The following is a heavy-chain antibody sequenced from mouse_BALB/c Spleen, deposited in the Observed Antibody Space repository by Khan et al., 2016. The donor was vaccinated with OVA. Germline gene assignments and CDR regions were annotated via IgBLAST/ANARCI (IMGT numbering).Heavy chain of an antibody. J-gene: IGHJ4*01. V-gene: IGHV9-3-1*01. CDR3: ARPPYFSYALDY. Sequence: QIQLVQSGPELKKPGETVKISCKASGYTFTSYGMNWVKQSPGKALRWMGWINTYTGEATYTDDFKGRFAFSLETSASTAYLQINNLTNEDTATYFCARPPYFSYALDYWGQGTSVTVSS. CDR2: INTYTGEA. CDR1: GYTFTSYG. D-gene: IGHD2-10*01.